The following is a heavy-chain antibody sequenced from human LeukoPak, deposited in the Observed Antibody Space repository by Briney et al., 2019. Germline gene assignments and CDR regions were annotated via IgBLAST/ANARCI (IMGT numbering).Heavy chain of an antibody. Sequence: ASVKVSCKASGYTFTSYYMHWVRHAPGQGLEWVGIINPSGGSTSYAQKFQGRVTMTRDMSMSTVYMELSSLRSEDTAVYYCAREILVEAFDAFDIWGQGTMVTVSS. CDR1: GYTFTSYY. D-gene: IGHD3-22*01. V-gene: IGHV1-46*01. CDR2: INPSGGST. J-gene: IGHJ3*02. CDR3: AREILVEAFDAFDI.